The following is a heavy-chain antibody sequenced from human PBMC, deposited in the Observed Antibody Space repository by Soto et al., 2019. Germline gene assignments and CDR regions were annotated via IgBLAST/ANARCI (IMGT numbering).Heavy chain of an antibody. CDR2: ISSSSSTI. D-gene: IGHD1-26*01. Sequence: GGSLRLSCAASGFIFSTKGMNWVRQSPGKGLEWISYISSSSSTIYYADSVKGRFTISRDNAKNSLYLQLNSLRDEDTAVYYCATGELGGDSWGQGTLVTVSS. V-gene: IGHV3-48*02. J-gene: IGHJ4*02. CDR3: ATGELGGDS. CDR1: GFIFSTKG.